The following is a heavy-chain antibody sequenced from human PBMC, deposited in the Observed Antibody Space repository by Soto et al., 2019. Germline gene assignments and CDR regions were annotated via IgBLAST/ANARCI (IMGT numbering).Heavy chain of an antibody. V-gene: IGHV4-34*01. D-gene: IGHD3-3*01. Sequence: SETLSLTCAVYGGSFSGYYWSWIRQPPGKGLEWIGEINHSGSTNYNPSLKSRVTISVDTSKNRFSLKLSSVTAADTAVYYCARASGFVVVSLSYFDYWGQGTLVTVSS. J-gene: IGHJ4*02. CDR1: GGSFSGYY. CDR2: INHSGST. CDR3: ARASGFVVVSLSYFDY.